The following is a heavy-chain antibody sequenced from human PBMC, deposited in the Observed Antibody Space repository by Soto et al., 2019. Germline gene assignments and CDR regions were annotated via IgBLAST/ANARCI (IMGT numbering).Heavy chain of an antibody. J-gene: IGHJ6*02. D-gene: IGHD6-6*01. Sequence: GGSLRLSCAAFGFTFSSYSMNWVRQAPGKGLEWVSSISSSSSYIYHADSVKGRFTISRDNAKNSLYLQMNSLRAEDTAVYYCAREGIAARYYYYYYGMDVWGQGTTVTVSS. CDR2: ISSSSSYI. CDR3: AREGIAARYYYYYYGMDV. CDR1: GFTFSSYS. V-gene: IGHV3-21*01.